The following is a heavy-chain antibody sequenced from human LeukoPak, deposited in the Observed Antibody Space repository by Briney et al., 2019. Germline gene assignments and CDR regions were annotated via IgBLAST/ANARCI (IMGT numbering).Heavy chain of an antibody. D-gene: IGHD6-19*01. Sequence: ASVKVSCKASGYTFTGYYMHWVRQAPGQGLEWMGWINPNSGGTNYAQKFQGRVTMTRDTSISTAYMELSRLRSDDTAVYYCARTRIAVAANLALDFQHWGQGTLVTVSS. CDR2: INPNSGGT. V-gene: IGHV1-2*02. CDR3: ARTRIAVAANLALDFQH. J-gene: IGHJ1*01. CDR1: GYTFTGYY.